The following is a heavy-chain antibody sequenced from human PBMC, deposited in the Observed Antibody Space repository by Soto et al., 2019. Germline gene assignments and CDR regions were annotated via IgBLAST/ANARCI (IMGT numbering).Heavy chain of an antibody. D-gene: IGHD6-13*01. CDR1: EFTFSSYE. V-gene: IGHV3-48*03. J-gene: IGHJ4*02. CDR2: ISSSGTTI. Sequence: GGSLRLSCVASEFTFSSYEMNWVRQAPGKGLEWVSYISSSGTTIYYTDSVKGRFTISRDNAKKSLYLQMNSLRAEDTAVYYCVRFGGAAAGPGDYWGQGTLVTVSS. CDR3: VRFGGAAAGPGDY.